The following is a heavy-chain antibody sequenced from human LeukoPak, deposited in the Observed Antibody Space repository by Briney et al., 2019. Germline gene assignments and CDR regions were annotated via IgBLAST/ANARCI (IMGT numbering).Heavy chain of an antibody. J-gene: IGHJ6*03. CDR3: ARVRYSYGYVHYYYYMDV. CDR2: INHSGST. Sequence: PSETLSLTCAVYGGSFSGYYWSWIRQPPGKGLEWIGEINHSGSTNYNPSLKRRVTISVDTPKNQFSLKLSSVTAADTAVYYCARVRYSYGYVHYYYYMDVWGKGTTVTVSS. D-gene: IGHD5-18*01. CDR1: GGSFSGYY. V-gene: IGHV4-34*01.